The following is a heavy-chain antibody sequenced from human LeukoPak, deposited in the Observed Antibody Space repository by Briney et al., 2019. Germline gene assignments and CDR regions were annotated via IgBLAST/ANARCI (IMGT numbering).Heavy chain of an antibody. CDR1: GGSISSYY. D-gene: IGHD6-19*01. Sequence: SETLSLTCTVSGGSISSYYGSWIRQPPGKGLEWFGYMYYSGSNNYNPSLKSRVTISVDTSKNQFSLKLSSVTAADTAVYYCARGGSGWNYYYYYMDVWGKGTTVTISS. V-gene: IGHV4-59*08. J-gene: IGHJ6*03. CDR3: ARGGSGWNYYYYYMDV. CDR2: MYYSGSN.